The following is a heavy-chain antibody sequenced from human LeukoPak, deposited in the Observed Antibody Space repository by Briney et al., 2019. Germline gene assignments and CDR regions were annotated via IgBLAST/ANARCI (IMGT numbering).Heavy chain of an antibody. J-gene: IGHJ4*02. V-gene: IGHV4-59*01. CDR1: GGSISSYY. D-gene: IGHD6-13*01. Sequence: PSETLSLTCTVSGGSISSYYWSWIRQPPGKGLEWIGFIYYSGSTNYNPSLKSRVTISVDTSKNQFSLKLSSVTAADTAVYYGGRGGPPGYSNSIDSWGQGTLVTVSS. CDR2: IYYSGST. CDR3: GRGGPPGYSNSIDS.